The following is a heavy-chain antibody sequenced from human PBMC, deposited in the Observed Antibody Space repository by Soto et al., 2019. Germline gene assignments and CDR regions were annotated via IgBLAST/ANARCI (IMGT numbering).Heavy chain of an antibody. V-gene: IGHV3-23*01. J-gene: IGHJ4*01. Sequence: GSLRLSCAASGFTFNSYAMNWVRQAPGKGLAWVSAIGTDGNTYYANSVRGRFTISRDNSRTTLYLQMNSLRVEDTALYYCVRKYPGTRPFDYWGQGTLVTVSS. CDR2: IGTDGNT. D-gene: IGHD2-2*01. CDR3: VRKYPGTRPFDY. CDR1: GFTFNSYA.